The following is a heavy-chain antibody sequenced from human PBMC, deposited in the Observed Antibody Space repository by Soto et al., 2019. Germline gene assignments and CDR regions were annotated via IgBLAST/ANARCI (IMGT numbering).Heavy chain of an antibody. CDR3: VKGYQFDS. D-gene: IGHD2-2*01. J-gene: IGHJ4*02. CDR2: ISDSGGNT. Sequence: GGSLRLSCAASGFTFSSYTMRWVRQAPEKGLALVAGISDSGGNTYHADSVKGRFTISRDNSENTLYLQMNDLRDGDTAVYYCVKGYQFDSWGQGTLVTVSS. V-gene: IGHV3-23*01. CDR1: GFTFSSYT.